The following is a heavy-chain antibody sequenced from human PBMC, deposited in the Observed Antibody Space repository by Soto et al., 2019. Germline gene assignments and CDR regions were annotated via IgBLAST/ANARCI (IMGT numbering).Heavy chain of an antibody. CDR2: ISNDGSNK. D-gene: IGHD1-26*01. CDR1: GFIFSNYG. CDR3: AKAVGATRRGYFDS. Sequence: QVQLVESGGGVVQPGRSLRLSCAASGFIFSNYGMHWVRQAPGKGLEWVAVISNDGSNKYCADSVKGRFTISRDNSKNTLYLQMNSLRAEDTAMYYCAKAVGATRRGYFDSWGQGTLVTVSS. V-gene: IGHV3-30*18. J-gene: IGHJ4*02.